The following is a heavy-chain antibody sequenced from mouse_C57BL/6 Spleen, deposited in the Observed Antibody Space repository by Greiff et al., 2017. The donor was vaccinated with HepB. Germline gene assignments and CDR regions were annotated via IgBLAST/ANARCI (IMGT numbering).Heavy chain of an antibody. CDR2: IYPGDGDT. D-gene: IGHD1-1*01. J-gene: IGHJ2*01. CDR1: GYAFSSYW. CDR3: ARSEGIYYGSSFDY. Sequence: VKLQESGAELVKPGASVKISCKASGYAFSSYWMNWVKQRPGKGLEWIGQIYPGDGDTNYNGKFKGKATLTADKSSSTAYMQLSSLTSEDSAVYFCARSEGIYYGSSFDYWGQGTTLTVSS. V-gene: IGHV1-80*01.